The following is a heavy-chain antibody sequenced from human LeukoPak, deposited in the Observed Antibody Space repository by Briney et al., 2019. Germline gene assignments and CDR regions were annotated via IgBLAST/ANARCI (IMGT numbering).Heavy chain of an antibody. CDR2: IYPGDSDT. CDR3: VRLATLTTTDY. CDR1: GYTFTSHW. Sequence: GESLKISCKGSGYTFTSHWIGWVRQMPGKGLEWMGIIYPGDSDTKYSPSFRGQVTMSVDKSVSTAYLQWSSLKASDTATYYCVRLATLTTTDYWGQGTLVTVSS. V-gene: IGHV5-51*01. J-gene: IGHJ4*02. D-gene: IGHD2-15*01.